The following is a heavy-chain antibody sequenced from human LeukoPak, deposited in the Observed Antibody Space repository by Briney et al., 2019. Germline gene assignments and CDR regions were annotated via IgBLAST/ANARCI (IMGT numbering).Heavy chain of an antibody. D-gene: IGHD3-10*01. Sequence: GGSLRLSCAASGFTFSSYAMSWVRQAPGKGLEWVSAISGSGGSTYYADSVKGRFTISRDTYKNTVDLHINSPRAEDTAIYYCLKEHVDRAFTRSFEIWGQGTVVTVSS. J-gene: IGHJ3*02. CDR3: LKEHVDRAFTRSFEI. CDR1: GFTFSSYA. V-gene: IGHV3-23*01. CDR2: ISGSGGST.